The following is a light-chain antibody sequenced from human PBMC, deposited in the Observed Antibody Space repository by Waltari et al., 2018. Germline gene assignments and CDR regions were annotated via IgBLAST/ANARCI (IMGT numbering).Light chain of an antibody. V-gene: IGLV1-40*01. CDR1: SSNIGAGYD. J-gene: IGLJ2*01. Sequence: QSVLTQPPSVSGAPGQRVTISCTGSSSNIGAGYDVHWYQQITGRAPKLLIYGNTNVPSGVPDRFAGSKSGTSASLAITGLQAEDEADYYCQSYDNSLTVLFGGGTKLTVL. CDR2: GNT. CDR3: QSYDNSLTVL.